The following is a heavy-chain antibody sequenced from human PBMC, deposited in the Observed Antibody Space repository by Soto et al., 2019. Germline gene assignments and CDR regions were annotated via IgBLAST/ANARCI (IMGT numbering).Heavy chain of an antibody. CDR2: ISYDGNNK. J-gene: IGHJ4*02. CDR3: AKDPTGAYYRGYFEY. D-gene: IGHD3-3*01. CDR1: GFAFSTFG. V-gene: IGHV3-30*18. Sequence: QVQLVESGGGVVQPGRSLRLSCAASGFAFSTFGTHWVRQAPGKGLEWVALISYDGNNKYYADSVKGRFTLSRDSYNNTVYLQMNSLRAEDTAVYYCAKDPTGAYYRGYFEYWGQGTLVTVSP.